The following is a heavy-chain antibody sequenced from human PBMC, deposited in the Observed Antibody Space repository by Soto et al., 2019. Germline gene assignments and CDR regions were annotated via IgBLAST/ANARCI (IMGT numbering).Heavy chain of an antibody. D-gene: IGHD3-10*01. CDR1: GDSVSSDSTS. CDR2: TYYKSKWFH. V-gene: IGHV6-1*01. CDR3: ARGNALDV. Sequence: QGQLQQSGPGLVKPSQTLSLTCAISGDSVSSDSTSWNWIRQSPSRGLEWLESTYYKSKWFHDYAASVKRRIPINPATSKNRFSLELNSMTPEDTAVYYCARGNALDVWGQGTVVTVSS. J-gene: IGHJ3*01.